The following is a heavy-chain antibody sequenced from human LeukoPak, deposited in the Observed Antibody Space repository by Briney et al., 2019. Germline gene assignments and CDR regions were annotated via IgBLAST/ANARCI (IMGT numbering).Heavy chain of an antibody. Sequence: SETLSLTCAVSGGSISSSNWWSWVRQPPGKGLEWIGEIYHSGSTNYNPSLKSRVTISVDKSKNQFSLKLSSVTAADTAVYYCARVGSGWYGRTLDYWGQGTLVTVSS. J-gene: IGHJ4*02. CDR2: IYHSGST. CDR1: GGSISSSNW. D-gene: IGHD6-19*01. CDR3: ARVGSGWYGRTLDY. V-gene: IGHV4-4*02.